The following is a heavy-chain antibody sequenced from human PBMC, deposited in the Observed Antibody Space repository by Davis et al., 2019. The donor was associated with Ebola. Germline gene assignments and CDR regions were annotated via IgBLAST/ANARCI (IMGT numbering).Heavy chain of an antibody. CDR1: GFTFSGHW. J-gene: IGHJ4*02. CDR2: INQAGSEK. CDR3: ARHHYMRIDY. D-gene: IGHD4-11*01. V-gene: IGHV3-7*03. Sequence: GESLKISCAASGFTFSGHWMTWVRQAPGKGLEWVANINQAGSEKNYVDSVKGRFTISRDNAKSSLYVYMNSLRGDDAAVYYCARHHYMRIDYWGQGSVVTVSS.